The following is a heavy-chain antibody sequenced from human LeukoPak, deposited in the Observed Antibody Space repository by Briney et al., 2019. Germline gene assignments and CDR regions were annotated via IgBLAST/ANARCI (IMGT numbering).Heavy chain of an antibody. V-gene: IGHV4-61*08. J-gene: IGHJ4*02. CDR2: IYYSGST. CDR1: GGSISSGDYY. Sequence: SETLSLTCTVSGGSISSGDYYWSWIRQPPGKGLEWIGYIYYSGSTNYNPSLKSRVTISVDTSKNQFSLKLSSVTAADTAVYYCARSYYDILTGYLGYYFDYWGQGTLVTVSS. D-gene: IGHD3-9*01. CDR3: ARSYYDILTGYLGYYFDY.